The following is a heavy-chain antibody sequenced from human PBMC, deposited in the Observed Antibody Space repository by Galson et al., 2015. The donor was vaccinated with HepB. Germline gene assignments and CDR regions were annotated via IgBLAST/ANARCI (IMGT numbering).Heavy chain of an antibody. CDR3: ARVSGSSGSWSFDY. J-gene: IGHJ4*02. CDR2: TRNKARSYTT. V-gene: IGHV3-72*01. Sequence: SLRLSCAASGFTLSDYYMDWVRQAPGKGLEWVGRTRNKARSYTTEYAASVKGRFIISSDDSKNSLYLQMNGLDTEDTAVYFCARVSGSSGSWSFDYWGQGILVTVSS. D-gene: IGHD6-13*01. CDR1: GFTLSDYY.